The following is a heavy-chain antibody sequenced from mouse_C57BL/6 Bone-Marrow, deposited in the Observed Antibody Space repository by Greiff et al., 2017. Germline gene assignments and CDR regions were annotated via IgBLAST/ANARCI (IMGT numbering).Heavy chain of an antibody. D-gene: IGHD1-1*01. CDR2: IDPSDSDT. CDR1: GYTFTSYW. CDR3: ASPPLYGSSFAWFAY. V-gene: IGHV1-52*01. Sequence: QVQLQQPGAELVRPGSSVKLSCKASGYTFTSYWMHWVKQRPIQGLEWIGNIDPSDSDTHYNQKFKDKATLTVDKSSSTAYMQLSSLTSEDSAVYYCASPPLYGSSFAWFAYWGQGTLVTVSA. J-gene: IGHJ3*01.